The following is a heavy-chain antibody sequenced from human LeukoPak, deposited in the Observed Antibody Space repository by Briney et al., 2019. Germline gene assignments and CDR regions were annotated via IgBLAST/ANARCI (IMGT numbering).Heavy chain of an antibody. CDR3: VKDRCDRATCPEV. D-gene: IGHD2-21*01. CDR2: ISNSGDST. V-gene: IGHV3-23*01. CDR1: EFTFGRHA. Sequence: GGSLRLSCVASEFTFGRHAMSWVRQAPGEGLQWVSGISNSGDSTYYLDSVKGRFTISRDNSKNTLHLQMSSLRAEDTALYYCVKDRCDRATCPEVWGQGTLVTVSS. J-gene: IGHJ4*02.